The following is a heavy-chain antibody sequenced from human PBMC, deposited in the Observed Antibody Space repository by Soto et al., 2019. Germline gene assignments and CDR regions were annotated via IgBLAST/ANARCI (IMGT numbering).Heavy chain of an antibody. J-gene: IGHJ3*02. CDR2: IYSGGST. Sequence: EVQLVESGGGLVQPGGSLRLSCAASGFTVSSNYMSWVRQAPGKGLEWVSVIYSGGSTYYADSVKGRFTISRDNSKNTLYLQMNSLRAEDTAVYYCARDAIAVAGRTAYKDDAFDIWGQGTMVTVSS. D-gene: IGHD6-19*01. CDR1: GFTVSSNY. CDR3: ARDAIAVAGRTAYKDDAFDI. V-gene: IGHV3-66*01.